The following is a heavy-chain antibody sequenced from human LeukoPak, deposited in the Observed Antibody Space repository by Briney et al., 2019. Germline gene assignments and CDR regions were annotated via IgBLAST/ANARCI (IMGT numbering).Heavy chain of an antibody. D-gene: IGHD5-18*01. J-gene: IGHJ4*02. CDR2: IYYSGST. CDR1: GGSISSYY. V-gene: IGHV4-59*01. CDR3: ARGIHYFHY. Sequence: SETLSLTCTVSGGSISSYYWTWIRHPPGKGLEWIGYIYYSGSTNYNPSLESRVTISVDTSKNQFSLKVNSVTAADTAVYYCARGIHYFHYWGQGTLVTVSS.